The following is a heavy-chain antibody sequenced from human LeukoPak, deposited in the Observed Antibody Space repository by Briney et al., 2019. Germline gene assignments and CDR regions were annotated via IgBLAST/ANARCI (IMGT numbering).Heavy chain of an antibody. D-gene: IGHD5-12*01. V-gene: IGHV3-53*01. Sequence: GGSLRLSWAASGFTVSSNYMSWVRQAPGEGLEWVSVISNDGSTYYADSVKGRFTISGDHSKNTLYLQLNSLRAEDTAVYYCARDYSGYPLDYWGQGTLVTVSS. CDR3: ARDYSGYPLDY. J-gene: IGHJ4*02. CDR1: GFTVSSNY. CDR2: ISNDGST.